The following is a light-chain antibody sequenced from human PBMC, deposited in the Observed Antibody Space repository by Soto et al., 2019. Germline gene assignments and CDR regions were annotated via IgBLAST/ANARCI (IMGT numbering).Light chain of an antibody. CDR1: QSISSW. J-gene: IGKJ2*01. CDR3: QQYKSYSRT. CDR2: KAS. Sequence: DIQMTQSPSTLSASVGDRVTITCRASQSISSWLAWYQQKPGKAPKLLIYKASILQSGVPSRFSGSGSGTEFTLTISSLQPDDFATYYCQQYKSYSRTFGQGTKLEIK. V-gene: IGKV1-5*03.